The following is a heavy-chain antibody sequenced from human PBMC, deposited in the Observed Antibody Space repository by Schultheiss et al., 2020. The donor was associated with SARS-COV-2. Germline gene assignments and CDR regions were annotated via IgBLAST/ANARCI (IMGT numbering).Heavy chain of an antibody. J-gene: IGHJ4*02. CDR2: ISSSGSTI. Sequence: GESLKISCAASGFTFSSYEMNWVRQAPGKGLEWVSYISSSGSTIYYADSVKGRFTISRDNAKNSLYLQMNSLRAEDTAVYYCARESSRTTVTTVFDYWGQGTLVTVSS. CDR3: ARESSRTTVTTVFDY. CDR1: GFTFSSYE. D-gene: IGHD4-17*01. V-gene: IGHV3-48*03.